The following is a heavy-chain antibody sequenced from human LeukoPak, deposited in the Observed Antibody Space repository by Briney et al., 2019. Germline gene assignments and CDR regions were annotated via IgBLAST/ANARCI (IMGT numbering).Heavy chain of an antibody. Sequence: GGSLPLSGAASGFTFSDYYMSWTRPAPGKGLEWVSYISSSGSTIYYADSVKGRFTISRDDAKNSLYLQMNSLRAEDTAVYYCARIGAYCSSTSCRDGLWGQGTLVTVSS. D-gene: IGHD2-2*01. J-gene: IGHJ4*02. CDR1: GFTFSDYY. CDR3: ARIGAYCSSTSCRDGL. V-gene: IGHV3-11*01. CDR2: ISSSGSTI.